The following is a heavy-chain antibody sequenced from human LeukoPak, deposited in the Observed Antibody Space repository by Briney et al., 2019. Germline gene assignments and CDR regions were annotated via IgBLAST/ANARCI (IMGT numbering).Heavy chain of an antibody. CDR1: GFTVSSNY. V-gene: IGHV3-53*01. Sequence: QAGGSLRLSCAASGFTVSSNYMSWVRQAPGKGLEWVSVIYSGGSTYYADSVKGRFTISRDNSKNTLYLQMNSLRAEDTAVYYCARESWGPPCSGGSCAWLGFDYWGQGTLVTVSS. CDR2: IYSGGST. D-gene: IGHD2-15*01. CDR3: ARESWGPPCSGGSCAWLGFDY. J-gene: IGHJ4*02.